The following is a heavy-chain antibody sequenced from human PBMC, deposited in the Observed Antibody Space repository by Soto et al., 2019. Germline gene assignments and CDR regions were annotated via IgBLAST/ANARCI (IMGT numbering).Heavy chain of an antibody. CDR1: GDSINSDNYY. J-gene: IGHJ4*02. Sequence: QLQLQESGPGLVKPSETLSLTCSVSGDSINSDNYYWGWIRQPPGKGLEWIGSIYYRGNTYYNPSLKTRVTISLNKSKSPFSLKLNSVTAADSAVYFCARLEGLATISYYFDYWGKGTLVTVSS. CDR3: ARLEGLATISYYFDY. CDR2: IYYRGNT. V-gene: IGHV4-39*01. D-gene: IGHD3-9*01.